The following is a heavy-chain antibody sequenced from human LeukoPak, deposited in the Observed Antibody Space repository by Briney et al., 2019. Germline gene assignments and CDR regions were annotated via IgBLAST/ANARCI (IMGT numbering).Heavy chain of an antibody. CDR1: GGSFSGYY. CDR2: INHSGST. J-gene: IGHJ4*02. D-gene: IGHD2-15*01. V-gene: IGHV4-34*01. Sequence: PSETPSLTCAVYGGSFSGYYWSWIRQPPGKGLEWIGEINHSGSTNYNPSLKSRVTISVDTSKNQFSLKLSSVTAADTAVYYCARKDSYYFDYWGQGTLVTVSS. CDR3: ARKDSYYFDY.